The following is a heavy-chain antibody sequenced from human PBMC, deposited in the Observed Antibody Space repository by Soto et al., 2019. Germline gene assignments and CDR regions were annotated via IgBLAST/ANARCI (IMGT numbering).Heavy chain of an antibody. CDR2: IIPIFGTA. CDR3: ARDPLPPGKCDYYYYGMDV. V-gene: IGHV1-69*01. D-gene: IGHD6-13*01. CDR1: GGTFSSYA. Sequence: QVQLVQSGAEVKKPGSSVKVSCKASGGTFSSYAISWLRQSPGQGLEWMGGIIPIFGTANYAQKFQGRVTITADESTSTAYMELSSLRSEDTAVYYCARDPLPPGKCDYYYYGMDVWGQGTTVTVSS. J-gene: IGHJ6*02.